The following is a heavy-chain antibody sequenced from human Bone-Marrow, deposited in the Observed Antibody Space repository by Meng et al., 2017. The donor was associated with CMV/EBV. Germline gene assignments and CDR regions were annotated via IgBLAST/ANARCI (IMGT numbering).Heavy chain of an antibody. V-gene: IGHV3-30*02. Sequence: GESLKISCAASGFTFSSYGMHWVRQAPGKGLEWVAFIRYDGSHKYYADSVKGRFTISRDNSKNTLYMQMNSLRAEDTAVYYCATPGVAAADFDDWGQGTLVTVSS. CDR1: GFTFSSYG. D-gene: IGHD6-25*01. CDR2: IRYDGSHK. CDR3: ATPGVAAADFDD. J-gene: IGHJ4*02.